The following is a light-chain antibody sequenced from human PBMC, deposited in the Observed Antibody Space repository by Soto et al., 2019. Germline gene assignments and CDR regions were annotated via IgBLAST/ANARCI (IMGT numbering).Light chain of an antibody. CDR1: QSVFYSSNNKNY. CDR2: WAS. Sequence: DIVMTQSPDSLAVSLGERATINCKSSQSVFYSSNNKNYLAWYQQKPGQPPRLLVSWASTRASGVPDRFSGSGSGTDFTLTISSLQAEDVAVYYCQQYYSSRTFGQGTKVEIK. V-gene: IGKV4-1*01. J-gene: IGKJ1*01. CDR3: QQYYSSRT.